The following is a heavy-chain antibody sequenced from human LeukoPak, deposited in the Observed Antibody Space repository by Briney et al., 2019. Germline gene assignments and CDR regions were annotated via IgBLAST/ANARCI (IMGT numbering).Heavy chain of an antibody. Sequence: SGGSLRLSCAVSGLTFSSYAMSWVRQAPGEGLEWVSAISGSGDSSYYADSVKGRFTLSRDNSKNTLYLQMNSLRAEDTAVYYCAKDPVVWGSYRYTPFDYWGQGTLVTVSS. CDR1: GLTFSSYA. V-gene: IGHV3-23*01. J-gene: IGHJ4*02. D-gene: IGHD3-16*02. CDR3: AKDPVVWGSYRYTPFDY. CDR2: ISGSGDSS.